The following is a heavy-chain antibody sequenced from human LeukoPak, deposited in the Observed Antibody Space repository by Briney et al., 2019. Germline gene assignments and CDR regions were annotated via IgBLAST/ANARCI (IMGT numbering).Heavy chain of an antibody. J-gene: IGHJ4*02. CDR3: AKEGNLYYFDY. CDR2: ISGSGGST. CDR1: GFTFSIYG. Sequence: GGSLRLSCAASGFTFSIYGMGWVRQAPGKGLEWVSAISGSGGSTYYADSVKGRFTISRDNSKNTLYLQMNSLRAEDTAVYYCAKEGNLYYFDYWGQGTLVTVSS. V-gene: IGHV3-23*01.